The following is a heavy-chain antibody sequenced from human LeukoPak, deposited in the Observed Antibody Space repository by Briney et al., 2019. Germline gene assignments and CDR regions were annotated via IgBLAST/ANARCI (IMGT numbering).Heavy chain of an antibody. V-gene: IGHV3-21*01. D-gene: IGHD6-19*01. J-gene: IGHJ6*02. CDR1: GFTFSTYA. CDR3: ASAYSSGWHGMDV. CDR2: ISSSSSYI. Sequence: PGGSLRLSCAASGFTFSTYAVNWVRQAPGKGLEWVSSISSSSSYIYYADSVKGRFTISRDNAKNSLYLQMNSLRAEDTAVYYCASAYSSGWHGMDVWGQGTTVTVSS.